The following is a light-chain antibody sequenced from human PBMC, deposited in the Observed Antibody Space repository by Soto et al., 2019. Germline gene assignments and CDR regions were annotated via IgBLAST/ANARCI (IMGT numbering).Light chain of an antibody. Sequence: DIVMTQSPDSLAVSLGERATINCKSSQSILYSSNNKNCLGWYQQKPGQPPKLLIYWASTRESGVPDRFSGSGSGTDFTLTISSLQAEDGAVYYCQQYYSNQWTFGQGTKVEIK. V-gene: IGKV4-1*01. J-gene: IGKJ1*01. CDR1: QSILYSSNNKNC. CDR2: WAS. CDR3: QQYYSNQWT.